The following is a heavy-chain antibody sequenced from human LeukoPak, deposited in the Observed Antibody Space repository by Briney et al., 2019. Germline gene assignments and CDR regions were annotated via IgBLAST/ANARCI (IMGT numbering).Heavy chain of an antibody. CDR2: ISGSGGST. V-gene: IGHV3-23*01. Sequence: GGSLRLSCAASGSTFSSYAMSWVRQAPGKGLEWDSAISGSGGSTYYADSVKGRFAISRDNSENTLYLQMNSLRAEDTAVYYCAKGDYYDSSGPFDYWGQGTLVTVSS. J-gene: IGHJ4*02. CDR1: GSTFSSYA. CDR3: AKGDYYDSSGPFDY. D-gene: IGHD3-22*01.